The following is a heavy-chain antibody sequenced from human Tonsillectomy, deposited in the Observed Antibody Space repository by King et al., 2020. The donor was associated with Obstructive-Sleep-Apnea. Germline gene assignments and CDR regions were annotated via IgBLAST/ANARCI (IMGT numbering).Heavy chain of an antibody. CDR3: AKDRDSSGWYGQLDY. J-gene: IGHJ4*02. D-gene: IGHD6-19*01. V-gene: IGHV3-23*04. CDR1: GFTFSSYA. Sequence: VQLVESGGNLVQPGGSLRLSCAASGFTFSSYAMSWVRQAPGKGLEWVSAISGSGGRTYYADSVKGRFTISRDNSKNTLYLQMNRLRAEDTAVYYCAKDRDSSGWYGQLDYWGQGTLVTVSS. CDR2: ISGSGGRT.